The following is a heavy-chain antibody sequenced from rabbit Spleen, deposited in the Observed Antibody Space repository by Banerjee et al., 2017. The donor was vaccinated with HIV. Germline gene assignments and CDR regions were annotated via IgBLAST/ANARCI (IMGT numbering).Heavy chain of an antibody. CDR1: GFSFSSSYY. CDR2: IYAGSSGST. CDR3: ARDTGSSFSTYGMDL. Sequence: QSLEESRGDLVKPGASLTLTCTASGFSFSSSYYMCWVRQAPGKGFEWIACIYAGSSGSTYYASWAKGRFTISKTSSTTVTLQMTSLTAADTATYFCARDTGSSFSTYGMDLWGQGTLVTV. D-gene: IGHD8-1*01. J-gene: IGHJ6*01. V-gene: IGHV1S40*01.